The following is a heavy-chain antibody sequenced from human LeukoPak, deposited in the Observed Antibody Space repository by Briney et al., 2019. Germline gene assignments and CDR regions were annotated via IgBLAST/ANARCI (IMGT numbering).Heavy chain of an antibody. Sequence: GGSLRLSCAASGFTFSSYSMNWVRQAPGKGLEWVSSIISSSSYIYYADSVKGRFTISRDNAKNSLYLQMNSLRAEDTAVYYCARAADRYSSGKRDWFDPWGQGTLVTVSS. J-gene: IGHJ5*02. D-gene: IGHD6-19*01. V-gene: IGHV3-21*01. CDR3: ARAADRYSSGKRDWFDP. CDR1: GFTFSSYS. CDR2: IISSSSYI.